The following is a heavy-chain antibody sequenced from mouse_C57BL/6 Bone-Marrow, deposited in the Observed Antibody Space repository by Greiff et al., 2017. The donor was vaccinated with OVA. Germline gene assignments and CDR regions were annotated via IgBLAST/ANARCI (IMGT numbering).Heavy chain of an antibody. V-gene: IGHV1-52*01. CDR1: GYTFTSYW. D-gene: IGHD3-1*01. CDR3: ARQGRGSGRFAY. Sequence: QVQLQQPGAELVRPGSSVKLSCKASGYTFTSYWMHWVKQRPIQGLEWIGNIDPSDSETHYNQKFKDKATLTVDKSSSTAYMQLSSLTSEDSAVYYCARQGRGSGRFAYWGQGTLVTVSA. J-gene: IGHJ3*01. CDR2: IDPSDSET.